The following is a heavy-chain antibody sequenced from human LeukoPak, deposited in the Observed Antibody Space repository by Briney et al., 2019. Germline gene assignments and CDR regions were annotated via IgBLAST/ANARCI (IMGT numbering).Heavy chain of an antibody. J-gene: IGHJ3*02. CDR2: IYHSGST. V-gene: IGHV4-38-2*02. D-gene: IGHD1-1*01. Sequence: SETLSLTCTVSDYSISSSYYWGWIRQPPGKGLEWFGIIYHSGSTYYNPSLKSRVTISVDTSKNQFSLKLSSVTAADTAAYYCAREGTESQTVAFDIWGQGTMVTVSS. CDR3: AREGTESQTVAFDI. CDR1: DYSISSSYY.